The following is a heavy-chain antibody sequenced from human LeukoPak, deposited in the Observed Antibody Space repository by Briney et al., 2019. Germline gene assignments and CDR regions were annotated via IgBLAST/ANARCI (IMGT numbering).Heavy chain of an antibody. CDR1: GFTFTRYA. CDR3: AKDKALAVTGTDGMDV. CDR2: ISNDGSNK. Sequence: GGFLRLSCAASGFTFTRYAMYWVRQAPGEGLEWVAIISNDGSNKYYADSVQGRFTISRDNSKNTLYLQMNSLTSEDTAVYYCAKDKALAVTGTDGMDVWGQGTTVTVSS. D-gene: IGHD2-21*02. J-gene: IGHJ6*02. V-gene: IGHV3-30-3*01.